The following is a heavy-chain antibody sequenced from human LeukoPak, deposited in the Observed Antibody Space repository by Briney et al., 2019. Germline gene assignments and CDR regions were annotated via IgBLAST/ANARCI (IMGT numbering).Heavy chain of an antibody. D-gene: IGHD4-11*01. J-gene: IGHJ6*02. CDR3: AKSQNLQSPGGMDV. CDR2: IKQDGSEK. Sequence: PGGSLRLSCAASGFTFSSYWMSWVRQAPGKGLEWVANIKQDGSEKYYVDSVKGRFTISRDNSKNTLYLQMNSLRAEDTAVYYCAKSQNLQSPGGMDVWGQGTTVTVSS. V-gene: IGHV3-7*01. CDR1: GFTFSSYW.